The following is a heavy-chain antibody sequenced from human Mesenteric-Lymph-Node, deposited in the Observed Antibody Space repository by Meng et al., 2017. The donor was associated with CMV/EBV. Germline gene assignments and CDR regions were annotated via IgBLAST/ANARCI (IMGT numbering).Heavy chain of an antibody. Sequence: GGSLRLSCAASGFTFSSYAMHWVRQAPGKGLEWVSIIYSGGITYYADSVKGRFTISRDNSKNTLYLQMNSLRAEDTAVYYCARDRGLAGWFDPWGQGTLVTVSS. CDR2: IYSGGIT. D-gene: IGHD3-10*01. CDR3: ARDRGLAGWFDP. V-gene: IGHV3-NL1*01. CDR1: GFTFSSYA. J-gene: IGHJ5*02.